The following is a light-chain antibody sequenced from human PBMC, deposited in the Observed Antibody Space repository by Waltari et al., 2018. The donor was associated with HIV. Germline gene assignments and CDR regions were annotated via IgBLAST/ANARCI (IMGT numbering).Light chain of an antibody. CDR1: NSNIGSNY. CDR2: DDD. Sequence: QSVLTQPPSVSAAPGQTVTISCSGSNSNIGSNYVCWYRHVPGTAPKPVIYDDDQRPSGIVDRVSASKSGTSANLDITGLQTGDEADYYCTTWDSSLSALVFGGGTKLTVL. J-gene: IGLJ2*01. V-gene: IGLV1-51*01. CDR3: TTWDSSLSALV.